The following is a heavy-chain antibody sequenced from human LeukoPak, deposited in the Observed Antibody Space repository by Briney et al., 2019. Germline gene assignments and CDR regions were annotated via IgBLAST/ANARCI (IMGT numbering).Heavy chain of an antibody. J-gene: IGHJ3*02. D-gene: IGHD2-2*01. V-gene: IGHV1-69*13. Sequence: SVKVSCKASGGTFSSYAISWVRQAPGQGLEWMGGIIPIFGTANYAQKFQGRVTITADESTSTAYMELSSLRSEDTAVYYCARDTDCSSTSCYEDGAFDIWGQGTMVTVSS. CDR1: GGTFSSYA. CDR2: IIPIFGTA. CDR3: ARDTDCSSTSCYEDGAFDI.